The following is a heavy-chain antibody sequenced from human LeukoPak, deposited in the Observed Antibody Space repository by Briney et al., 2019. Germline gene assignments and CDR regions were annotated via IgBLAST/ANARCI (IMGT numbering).Heavy chain of an antibody. D-gene: IGHD6-19*01. J-gene: IGHJ3*02. Sequence: GGSLRLSCAASGFTVSSNYMSWVRQAPGKGLEWVSVIYSGGSTYYADSVEERFSISRDNSKNTLYLQMNSLRREDTAVYYCARAIAVGGIDAFDIGGEGTMVTVS. CDR2: IYSGGST. CDR3: ARAIAVGGIDAFDI. V-gene: IGHV3-66*01. CDR1: GFTVSSNY.